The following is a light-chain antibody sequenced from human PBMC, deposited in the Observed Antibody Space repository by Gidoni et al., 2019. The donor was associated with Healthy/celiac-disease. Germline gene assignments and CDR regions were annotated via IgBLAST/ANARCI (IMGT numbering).Light chain of an antibody. V-gene: IGKV3-15*01. CDR2: GAS. J-gene: IGKJ3*01. Sequence: EIVMTPSPATLSVSPGERATLSCRASQSVSSNLAWYQQKPGQAPRLLIYGASTRATGIPARFSGSGSGKEFTLTISSLQSEDFAVYYCQQYNNWPPSFTFGPGTKVAIK. CDR3: QQYNNWPPSFT. CDR1: QSVSSN.